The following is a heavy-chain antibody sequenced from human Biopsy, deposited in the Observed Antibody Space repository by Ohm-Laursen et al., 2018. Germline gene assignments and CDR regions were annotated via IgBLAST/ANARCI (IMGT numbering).Heavy chain of an antibody. CDR2: INPNSGDT. CDR1: GYPFSNYY. J-gene: IGHJ4*02. CDR3: ARMEQPRDY. D-gene: IGHD6-13*01. V-gene: IGHV1-2*06. Sequence: ASVKVSCKASGYPFSNYYLFWVRQAPGQGLEWMGRINPNSGDTVFARNFQGRVTMTRDTAISTVYMDLRNLRPDDTAVYFCARMEQPRDYWGQGTLVTVSS.